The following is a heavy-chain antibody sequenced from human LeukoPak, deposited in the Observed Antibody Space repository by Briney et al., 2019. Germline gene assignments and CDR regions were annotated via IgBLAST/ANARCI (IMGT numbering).Heavy chain of an antibody. CDR2: ISYDGSNK. D-gene: IGHD3-10*01. V-gene: IGHV3-30*04. CDR3: ARGRWFGELLSPTFDY. Sequence: PGGSLRLSCAASGFTFSSYAMHWVRQAPGKGLEWVAVISYDGSNKYYADSVKGRFTISRDNSKNTLYLQMNSPRAEDTAVYYCARGRWFGELLSPTFDYWGQGTLVTVSS. J-gene: IGHJ4*02. CDR1: GFTFSSYA.